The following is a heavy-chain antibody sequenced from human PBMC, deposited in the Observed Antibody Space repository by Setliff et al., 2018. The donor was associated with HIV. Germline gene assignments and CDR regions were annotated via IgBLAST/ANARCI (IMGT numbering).Heavy chain of an antibody. V-gene: IGHV4-61*09. CDR1: GGSISSGSYY. D-gene: IGHD5-12*01. CDR3: ALDPGYRRDY. J-gene: IGHJ4*02. Sequence: SETLSLTCTVSGGSISSGSYYWSWIRQPAGKGLEWIGHIYTSGSTNYNPSLKSRVTMSVDTSKNQFSLNLSSVTAADTAVYYCALDPGYRRDYWGQGTLVTVSS. CDR2: IYTSGST.